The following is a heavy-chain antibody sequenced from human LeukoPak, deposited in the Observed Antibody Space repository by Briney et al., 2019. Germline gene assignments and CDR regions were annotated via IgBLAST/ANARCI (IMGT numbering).Heavy chain of an antibody. D-gene: IGHD3-22*01. Sequence: GGSLRLSCAASGFTFDDYGMSWVRQAPGKGLVWVSRINSDGSSTSYADSVKGRFTISRDNAKNTLYLQMNSLRAEDTAVYYCSRKTYYYDSSGYFGHAFDIWGQGTMVTVSS. CDR1: GFTFDDYG. J-gene: IGHJ3*02. V-gene: IGHV3-74*01. CDR3: SRKTYYYDSSGYFGHAFDI. CDR2: INSDGSST.